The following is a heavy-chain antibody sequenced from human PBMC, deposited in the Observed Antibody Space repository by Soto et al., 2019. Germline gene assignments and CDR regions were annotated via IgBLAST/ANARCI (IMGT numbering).Heavy chain of an antibody. Sequence: SETLSLTCPVSGGSINSADYYWSWIRQPPGKGLEWIGNVYYSGGAKYNPSVKRRVSISVDTSKNQFSLNLSSVTAADTAVYYCTRDGDGRMTTNPYYYYGMDVWGPGITVT. CDR1: GGSINSADYY. J-gene: IGHJ6*02. CDR2: VYYSGGA. V-gene: IGHV4-61*08. D-gene: IGHD2-21*02. CDR3: TRDGDGRMTTNPYYYYGMDV.